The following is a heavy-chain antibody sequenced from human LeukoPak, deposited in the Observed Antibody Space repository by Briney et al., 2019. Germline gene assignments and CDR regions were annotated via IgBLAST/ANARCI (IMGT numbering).Heavy chain of an antibody. CDR3: AREVIAAAEDY. V-gene: IGHV3-23*01. CDR1: GFIFSRYG. Sequence: GGSLRLSCAASGFIFSRYGMSWVRQAPGKGLEWVSAISGSGGTTYYADSVKGRFTISRDSSKNTLYLQINSLRAEDTAVYYCAREVIAAAEDYWGQGTLVTVSS. D-gene: IGHD6-13*01. J-gene: IGHJ4*02. CDR2: ISGSGGTT.